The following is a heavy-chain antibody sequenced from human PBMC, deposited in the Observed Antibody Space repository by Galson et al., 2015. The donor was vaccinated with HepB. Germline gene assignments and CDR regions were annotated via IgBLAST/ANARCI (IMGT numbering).Heavy chain of an antibody. D-gene: IGHD6-19*01. J-gene: IGHJ4*02. V-gene: IGHV3-7*01. CDR1: GFTFSTYW. CDR2: MKQDGSEK. Sequence: SLRLSCAASGFTFSTYWMSWVRQAPGKGMEWVANMKQDGSEKYYVDSLKGRFTISRDNAKNSLFLLQMNSLRAEDTAVYYCARAMSSGGYWGGGLIDYWGQGTLVTVSS. CDR3: ARAMSSGGYWGGGLIDY.